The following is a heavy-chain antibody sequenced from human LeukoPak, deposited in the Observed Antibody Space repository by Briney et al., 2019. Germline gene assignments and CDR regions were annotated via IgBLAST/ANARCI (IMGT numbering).Heavy chain of an antibody. J-gene: IGHJ6*02. Sequence: SVKVSCKASGGTFSSYAISWVRQAPGQGLEWMGRIIPILGIANYAQKFQGRVTITADKSTSTAYMELSSLRSEDTAVYYCASPKTHYYYYGMDVWGQGTTVTVSS. CDR1: GGTFSSYA. CDR3: ASPKTHYYYYGMDV. V-gene: IGHV1-69*04. CDR2: IIPILGIA.